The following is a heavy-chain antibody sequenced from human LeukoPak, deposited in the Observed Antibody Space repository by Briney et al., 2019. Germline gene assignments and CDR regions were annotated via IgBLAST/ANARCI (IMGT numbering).Heavy chain of an antibody. J-gene: IGHJ4*02. V-gene: IGHV3-23*01. Sequence: GGSLRLSGTASGFIFDNYAMHWVRQAPGKGLEWVSGISDSGGSTYYAGSVKGRFTISRDSPENTLYLQMNSLRAEDTAIYYCANGISTPHSYWGQGTLVTVSS. CDR2: ISDSGGST. D-gene: IGHD1-14*01. CDR3: ANGISTPHSY. CDR1: GFIFDNYA.